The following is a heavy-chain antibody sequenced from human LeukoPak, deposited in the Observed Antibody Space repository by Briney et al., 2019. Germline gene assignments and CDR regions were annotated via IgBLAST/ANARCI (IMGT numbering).Heavy chain of an antibody. D-gene: IGHD3-3*01. V-gene: IGHV3-30*14. CDR3: ARDYYDFWTGSFDY. Sequence: GGSLRLSCAASGFTSSSYAMHWVRRAPGKGLEGVTIISYDGRNKYYADSVKGRFTISRDNSKNTLFLQMNSLRAEDTAMYYCARDYYDFWTGSFDYGGQGTLVTVSS. CDR1: GFTSSSYA. J-gene: IGHJ4*02. CDR2: ISYDGRNK.